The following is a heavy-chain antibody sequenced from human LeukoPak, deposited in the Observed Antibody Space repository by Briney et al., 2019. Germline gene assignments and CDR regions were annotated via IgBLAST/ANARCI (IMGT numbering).Heavy chain of an antibody. CDR1: GGSISSGGYS. J-gene: IGHJ4*02. V-gene: IGHV4-30-2*01. D-gene: IGHD5-12*01. CDR2: IYHSGST. Sequence: PSETLSLTCAVSGGSISSGGYSWSWIRQPPGKGLEWIGEIYHSGSTNYNPSLKSRVSISVDKSKNQFSLNLISVTAADTAVYYCAREYSGYDYLDYWGPGTLVTVAS. CDR3: AREYSGYDYLDY.